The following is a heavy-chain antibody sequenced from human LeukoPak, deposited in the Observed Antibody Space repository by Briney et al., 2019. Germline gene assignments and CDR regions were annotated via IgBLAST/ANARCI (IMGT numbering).Heavy chain of an antibody. V-gene: IGHV4-59*01. CDR1: GGSISSYY. Sequence: PSETLSLTCTVSGGSISSYYWTWIRQPPGKGLEWIGYVYYSGSTNYNPSLKSLVTISVDTSKNQFSLKLSSVTAADTAVYYCARASYSSGSYYFDYWGQGTLVTVSS. D-gene: IGHD6-19*01. CDR2: VYYSGST. J-gene: IGHJ4*02. CDR3: ARASYSSGSYYFDY.